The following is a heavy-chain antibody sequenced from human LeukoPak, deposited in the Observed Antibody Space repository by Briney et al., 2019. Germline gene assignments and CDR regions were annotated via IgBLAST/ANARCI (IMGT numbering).Heavy chain of an antibody. CDR1: GGTFSSYA. CDR2: IIPIFGTA. D-gene: IGHD6-13*01. J-gene: IGHJ4*02. V-gene: IGHV1-69*05. Sequence: ASVKVSCKGSGGTFSSYAISWVRQAPGQGLEWMGGIIPIFGTANYAQKFQGRVTITTDESTSTAYMELSSLRSEDTAVYYCARTRIAAAAPYYFDYWGQGTLVTVSS. CDR3: ARTRIAAAAPYYFDY.